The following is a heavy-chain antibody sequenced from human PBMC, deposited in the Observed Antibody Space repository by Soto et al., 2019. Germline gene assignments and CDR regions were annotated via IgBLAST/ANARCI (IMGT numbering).Heavy chain of an antibody. Sequence: GASVKVSCKASGYTFTSYGISWVRQAPGQGLEWMGWISAYNGNTNYAQKLQGRVTMTTDTSTSTAYMELRSLRSDNTAVYYCARDVLSSGGSWFDPWGQGTLVTVSS. J-gene: IGHJ5*02. D-gene: IGHD2-15*01. CDR3: ARDVLSSGGSWFDP. V-gene: IGHV1-18*01. CDR2: ISAYNGNT. CDR1: GYTFTSYG.